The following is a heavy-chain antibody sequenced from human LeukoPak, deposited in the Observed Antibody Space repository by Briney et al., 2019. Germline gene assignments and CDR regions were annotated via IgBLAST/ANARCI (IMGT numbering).Heavy chain of an antibody. CDR2: ISRGSSYI. J-gene: IGHJ6*02. D-gene: IGHD3-10*01. CDR3: ARDRVGVRGVINV. Sequence: GWSLRLSCAASGFTFSTYSMHWVRQAPGKGQDWVSSISRGSSYIYYADSVKGRFTISRDNAKNSLYLQMNSLRAEDTAVYYCARDRVGVRGVINVWGQGTTVTVSS. CDR1: GFTFSTYS. V-gene: IGHV3-21*01.